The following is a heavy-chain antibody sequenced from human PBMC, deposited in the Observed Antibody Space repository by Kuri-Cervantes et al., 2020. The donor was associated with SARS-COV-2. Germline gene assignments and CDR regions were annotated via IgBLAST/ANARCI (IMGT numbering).Heavy chain of an antibody. V-gene: IGHV3-7*03. D-gene: IGHD2-15*01. CDR3: ARDRGYCSGGSCWDKY. CDR2: IKQDGSVK. Sequence: GGSLRLSCAASGFTFSSYWMSWVRQAPGKGLEWVANIKQDGSVKYYVDSVKGRFTISRDNAKNSLYLQMNSLRAEDTAVYYCARDRGYCSGGSCWDKYWGQGTLVTVSS. J-gene: IGHJ4*02. CDR1: GFTFSSYW.